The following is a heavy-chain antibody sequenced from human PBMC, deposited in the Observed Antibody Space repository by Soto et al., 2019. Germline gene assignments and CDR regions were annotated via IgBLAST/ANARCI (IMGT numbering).Heavy chain of an antibody. V-gene: IGHV1-69*01. D-gene: IGHD3-10*01. J-gene: IGHJ4*02. Sequence: QVQLVQSGAEVKKPGSSVKVSCKASGGTFSSYAISWVRQAPGQGLEWMGGIIPIFGTANYAQKFQGRVTITAGESASTAYMEVSSLRSEDTAVYYGARVQGLLWFGELFNWGQGTLVTVSS. CDR1: GGTFSSYA. CDR2: IIPIFGTA. CDR3: ARVQGLLWFGELFN.